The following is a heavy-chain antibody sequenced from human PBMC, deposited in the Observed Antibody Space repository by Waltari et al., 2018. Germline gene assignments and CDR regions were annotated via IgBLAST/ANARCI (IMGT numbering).Heavy chain of an antibody. Sequence: EVQLLESGGGLVQPGGSLRLSCAASGFTFSSYAMRWVRQAPGKGLEWVSAISGSGGSTYYADSVKGRFTISRDNSKNTLYLQMNSLRAEDTAVYYCAANGGSYPGYGYYWGQGTLVTVSS. J-gene: IGHJ4*02. D-gene: IGHD1-26*01. CDR2: ISGSGGST. CDR3: AANGGSYPGYGYY. V-gene: IGHV3-23*01. CDR1: GFTFSSYA.